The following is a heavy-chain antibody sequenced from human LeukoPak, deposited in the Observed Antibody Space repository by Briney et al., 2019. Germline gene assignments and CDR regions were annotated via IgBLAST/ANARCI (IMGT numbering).Heavy chain of an antibody. J-gene: IGHJ4*02. CDR1: GGSISSSGYS. CDR3: ARTTVTFFFDY. D-gene: IGHD4-17*01. Sequence: SSETLSLTCTVSGGSISSSGYSWGWIRQPPGKGLEWVGSIYYSGSTYYNPSLKSRVTISVDTSKNQFSLKLSSVTAADTAVYYCARTTVTFFFDYWGQGTLVTVSS. CDR2: IYYSGST. V-gene: IGHV4-39*01.